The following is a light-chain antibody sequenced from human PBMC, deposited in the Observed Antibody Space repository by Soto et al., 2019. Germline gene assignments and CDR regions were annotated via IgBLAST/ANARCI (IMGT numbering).Light chain of an antibody. Sequence: EIVMTQSPATLSVSPGERATLSCRASQSVSSNLAGYQQKPGQAPRLLIYGASTRATGIPARFSGSGSGTEFTLTISSLQSEDFAVYYCQQYNNWPHIAFGQGTKVESK. CDR1: QSVSSN. J-gene: IGKJ1*01. CDR3: QQYNNWPHIA. CDR2: GAS. V-gene: IGKV3-15*01.